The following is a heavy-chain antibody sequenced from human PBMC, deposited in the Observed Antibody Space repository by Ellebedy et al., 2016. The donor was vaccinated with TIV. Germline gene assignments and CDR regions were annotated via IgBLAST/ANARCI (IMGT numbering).Heavy chain of an antibody. CDR2: IGDKANSHFT. V-gene: IGHV3-72*01. CDR3: ARIGYSSSDFDF. Sequence: PGGSLRLSCATSGLSFSDHFMDWVRQAPGQGLEWVGRIGDKANSHFTQSAGSVKGRFTISRDDSKNSLSLQMNSLNTEDTALYYCARIGYSSSDFDFWGQGTLVTVSS. J-gene: IGHJ4*02. D-gene: IGHD4-23*01. CDR1: GLSFSDHF.